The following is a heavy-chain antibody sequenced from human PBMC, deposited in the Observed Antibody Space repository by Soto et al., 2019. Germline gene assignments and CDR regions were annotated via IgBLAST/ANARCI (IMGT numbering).Heavy chain of an antibody. CDR1: GYTFTDYY. CDR3: ARHQSPSSGWPGMDV. J-gene: IGHJ6*02. D-gene: IGHD6-19*01. CDR2: INPNSGGT. V-gene: IGHV1-2*02. Sequence: ASVKVSCKASGYTFTDYYMHWVRQAPGQGLEWMGWINPNSGGTNYAQKFQGRVTMTRDTSISTAYMELNRLRSDDTAVYSCARHQSPSSGWPGMDVWGRVTTVTVSS.